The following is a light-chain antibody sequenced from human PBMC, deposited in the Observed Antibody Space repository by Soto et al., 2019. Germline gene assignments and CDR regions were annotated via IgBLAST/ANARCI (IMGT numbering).Light chain of an antibody. CDR2: GAS. CDR1: QSVSSN. V-gene: IGKV3-15*01. CDR3: QQYNNWPPLYT. J-gene: IGKJ2*01. Sequence: EIVMTQSPATLSVSPGERATLSCRASQSVSSNLAWYQQKPGQAPRLLIYGASTRPTGIPARFSGSGSGTEFTLTISSLQSEDFAIYHCQQYNNWPPLYTFGQGTRLEIK.